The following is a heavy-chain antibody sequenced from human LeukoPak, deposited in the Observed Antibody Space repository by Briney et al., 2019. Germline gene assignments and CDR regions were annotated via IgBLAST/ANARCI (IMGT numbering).Heavy chain of an antibody. CDR1: GYIFTVKF. Sequence: ASVKVSGKTSGYIFTVKFLHWLRQAPGQGIEWMGGIDPKSGGPVYGQNFRGRVTVTRDTSVSTAYMELSRLRSDDTAVYYCALENCYVDTGCSKSFDYWGPGTLVTVSS. V-gene: IGHV1-2*02. D-gene: IGHD3-9*01. J-gene: IGHJ4*02. CDR2: IDPKSGGP. CDR3: ALENCYVDTGCSKSFDY.